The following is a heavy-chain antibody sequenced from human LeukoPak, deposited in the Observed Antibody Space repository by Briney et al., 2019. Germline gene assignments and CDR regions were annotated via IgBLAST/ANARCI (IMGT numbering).Heavy chain of an antibody. CDR3: ARDLFDSSSTNWFDP. CDR2: IWYDGSNK. J-gene: IGHJ5*02. V-gene: IGHV3-33*01. Sequence: GGSLRLSCAASGFTFSSYGMHWVRQAPGKGLEWEALIWYDGSNKYYADSVKGRFTISRDNSKNTLYLQMNSLRAEDTAVYYCARDLFDSSSTNWFDPRGQGTLVTVSS. D-gene: IGHD6-13*01. CDR1: GFTFSSYG.